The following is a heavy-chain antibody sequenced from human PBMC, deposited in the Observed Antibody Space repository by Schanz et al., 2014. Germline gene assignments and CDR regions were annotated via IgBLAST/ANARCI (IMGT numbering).Heavy chain of an antibody. D-gene: IGHD3-16*02. CDR3: AKYRYSVFDFDY. V-gene: IGHV3-23*04. CDR2: ISGSGVIT. Sequence: EVQLVESGGGLIQPGGSLRLSCAASGFSFSTYAMHWVRQAPGKGLEWVSGISGSGVITYYEDSVKGRFTISRDNSKNTLYLQMNSLRAEDTAIYYCAKYRYSVFDFDYWGQGTLVTVSS. CDR1: GFSFSTYA. J-gene: IGHJ4*02.